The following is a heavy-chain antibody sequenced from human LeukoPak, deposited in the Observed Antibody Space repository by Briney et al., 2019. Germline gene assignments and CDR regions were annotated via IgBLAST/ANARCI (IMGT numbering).Heavy chain of an antibody. CDR1: GFTFSGSA. Sequence: GGSLGLSCAASGFTFSGSAMHWVRQASGKGLEWVGRIRSKANSYATAYAASVKGRFTISRDDSKNTAYLQMNSLKTEDTAVYYCTRQDYDFWSGGNDYWGQGTLVTVSS. D-gene: IGHD3-3*01. CDR3: TRQDYDFWSGGNDY. J-gene: IGHJ4*02. V-gene: IGHV3-73*01. CDR2: IRSKANSYAT.